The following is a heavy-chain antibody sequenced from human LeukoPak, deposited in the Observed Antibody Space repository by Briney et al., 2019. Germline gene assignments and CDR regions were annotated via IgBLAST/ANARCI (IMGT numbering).Heavy chain of an antibody. CDR3: AKANCGPECYYMRDC. CDR2: ISGSGVTT. V-gene: IGHV3-23*01. D-gene: IGHD2-21*01. Sequence: GGSLRLSCAACGFTFTSYAMTWVRQAPGKGLEWVSGISGSGVTTYYADSVRGRFTISRDNSKNTLYLQMNSLRAEDTGVYYCAKANCGPECYYMRDCWGQGTLVTVSS. J-gene: IGHJ4*02. CDR1: GFTFTSYA.